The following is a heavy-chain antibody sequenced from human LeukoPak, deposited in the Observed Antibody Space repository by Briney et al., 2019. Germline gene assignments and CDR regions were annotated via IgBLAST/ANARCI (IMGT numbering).Heavy chain of an antibody. CDR2: ISSSSSYI. CDR1: GFTFSSYS. J-gene: IGHJ4*02. D-gene: IGHD4-17*01. CDR3: ARDLWTVTSSHGFDY. Sequence: GGSLRLSCAASGFTFSSYSMNWVRQAPGKGLEWVSSISSSSSYIYYADSVKGRFTISRDNAKNSLYLQMNSLRAEDTAVYYCARDLWTVTSSHGFDYWGQGTLVTVSS. V-gene: IGHV3-21*01.